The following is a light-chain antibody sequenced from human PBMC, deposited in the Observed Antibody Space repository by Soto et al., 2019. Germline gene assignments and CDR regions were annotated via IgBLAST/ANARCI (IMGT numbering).Light chain of an antibody. Sequence: QSALTQPASVSGSPGQSITISCTGTSSDVGSYNLVSWYQQHPGKAPKLMIYEVNKRPSGVSDRFSGSKSGNTASLTISGLQADDEADYYCSSYAGFRSDDFGTGTKLTVL. CDR1: SSDVGSYNL. J-gene: IGLJ1*01. CDR3: SSYAGFRSDD. CDR2: EVN. V-gene: IGLV2-23*02.